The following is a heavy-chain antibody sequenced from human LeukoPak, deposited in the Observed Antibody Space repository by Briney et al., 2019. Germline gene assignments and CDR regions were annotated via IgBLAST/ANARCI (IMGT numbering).Heavy chain of an antibody. Sequence: GGSLRLSCAASTFTFSSYWMSWVRQAPGEGLEFVANINKDGSVKNYVGSVKGRFTISRDNAKNSLYLQMNSLRADDTAVYYCARDPGSSSFDYWGQGTLVTVSS. CDR3: ARDPGSSSFDY. D-gene: IGHD6-13*01. V-gene: IGHV3-7*01. J-gene: IGHJ4*02. CDR2: INKDGSVK. CDR1: TFTFSSYW.